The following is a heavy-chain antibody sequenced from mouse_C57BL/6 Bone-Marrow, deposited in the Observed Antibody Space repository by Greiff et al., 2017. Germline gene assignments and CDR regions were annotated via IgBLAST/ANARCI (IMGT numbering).Heavy chain of an antibody. J-gene: IGHJ3*01. D-gene: IGHD2-4*01. CDR1: GFSLTTFGMG. V-gene: IGHV8-8*01. CDR2: IWWDDDM. CDR3: ARCYDYGSFAY. Sequence: ESGPGILQPSQTLSLPCSFSGFSLTTFGMGVGWIRQPSGKGLEWLAHIWWDDDMYYHPVLKSRPTISKDTSKNQVFLKIANVDTADTATYYCARCYDYGSFAYWGQGTLVTVSA.